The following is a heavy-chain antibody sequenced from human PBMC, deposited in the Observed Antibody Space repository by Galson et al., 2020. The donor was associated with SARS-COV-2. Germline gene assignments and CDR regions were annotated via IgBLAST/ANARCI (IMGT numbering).Heavy chain of an antibody. CDR1: GFSLSTSGMC. Sequence: SGPTLVKPPQTLTLTCTFSGFSLSTSGMCVSWIRQPPGTALEWLARIDWDDDKYYSTSLKTRLTISKDTSKNQVVLTMTNMDPVDTATYYCARLSPLGVYFDYWGQGTLVTVSS. V-gene: IGHV2-70*11. D-gene: IGHD3-16*01. J-gene: IGHJ4*02. CDR2: IDWDDDK. CDR3: ARLSPLGVYFDY.